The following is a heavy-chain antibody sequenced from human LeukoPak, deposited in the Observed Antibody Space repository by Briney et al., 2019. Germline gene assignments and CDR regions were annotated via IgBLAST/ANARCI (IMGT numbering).Heavy chain of an antibody. CDR3: ARVGDSSGYPLVGFVY. J-gene: IGHJ4*02. D-gene: IGHD3-22*01. CDR1: GGSFSGYY. V-gene: IGHV4-34*01. Sequence: SETLSLTCAVYGGSFSGYYWSWIRQPPGKGLEWIGEINHSGSTNYNPSLKSRVTISVDTSKNQFSLKLSSVTAADTAVYYCARVGDSSGYPLVGFVYWGQGTLVTVSS. CDR2: INHSGST.